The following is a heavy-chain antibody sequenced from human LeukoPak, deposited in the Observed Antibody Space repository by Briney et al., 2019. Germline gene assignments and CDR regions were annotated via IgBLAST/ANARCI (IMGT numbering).Heavy chain of an antibody. V-gene: IGHV4-30-2*01. CDR3: ASRTVTYSNAFDI. D-gene: IGHD4-17*01. Sequence: SETLSLTCAVSGGSISSGGYSWSWIRQPPGKGLEWIGYIYHSGSTYYNPSLKSRVTISVDRSKNQFSPKLSSVTAADTAVYYCASRTVTYSNAFDIWGQGTMVTVSS. J-gene: IGHJ3*02. CDR1: GGSISSGGYS. CDR2: IYHSGST.